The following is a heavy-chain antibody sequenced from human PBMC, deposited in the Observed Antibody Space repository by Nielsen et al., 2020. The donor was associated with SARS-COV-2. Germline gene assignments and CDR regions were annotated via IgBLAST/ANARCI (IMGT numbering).Heavy chain of an antibody. D-gene: IGHD6-6*01. CDR2: ISSDGGNE. V-gene: IGHV3-30*04. Sequence: GESLKISCAASGFTFRRHAMHWVRQAPGTGLDWLTIISSDGGNEHYADSLKGRFTISRDNSKNPLYLQLNSLRPEDTAVYYCARETLDYTSSFVDIWGQGTLVTVSP. J-gene: IGHJ5*02. CDR3: ARETLDYTSSFVDI. CDR1: GFTFRRHA.